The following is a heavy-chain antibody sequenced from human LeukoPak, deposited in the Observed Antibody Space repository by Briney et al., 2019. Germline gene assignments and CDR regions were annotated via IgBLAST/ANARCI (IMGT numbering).Heavy chain of an antibody. CDR1: GGTFSSYA. D-gene: IGHD2-2*01. CDR2: IIPIFGTA. Sequence: ASVKVSCKASGGTFSSYAISWVRQAPGQGLEWMGGIIPIFGTANYAQKFQGRVTITTDESTSTAYMELSSLRSENTAVYYCARARSCSSTSCYREGFDYWGQGTLVTVSS. V-gene: IGHV1-69*05. J-gene: IGHJ4*02. CDR3: ARARSCSSTSCYREGFDY.